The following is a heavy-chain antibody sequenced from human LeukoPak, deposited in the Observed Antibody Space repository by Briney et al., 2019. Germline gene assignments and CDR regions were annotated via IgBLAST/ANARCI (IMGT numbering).Heavy chain of an antibody. CDR1: GFTFDDYT. D-gene: IGHD2-15*01. J-gene: IGHJ6*02. V-gene: IGHV3-43*01. CDR2: ISRDGGST. Sequence: PGGSLRLSCAASGFTFDDYTMLWVRQVPGKGLEWVSLISRDGGSTYYADSVKGRFTISRDNSKNSLFLQMNSLRTEDTALYYCTRGYCGGGSCYPKVGYYGMDVWGQGTTVTVSS. CDR3: TRGYCGGGSCYPKVGYYGMDV.